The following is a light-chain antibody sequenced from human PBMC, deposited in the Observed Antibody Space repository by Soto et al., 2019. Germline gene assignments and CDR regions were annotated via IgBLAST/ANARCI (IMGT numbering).Light chain of an antibody. V-gene: IGLV1-44*01. CDR2: SND. CDR1: SSNIGTNT. J-gene: IGLJ2*01. Sequence: QSVLTQPPSASGTPGQRVSISCSGGSSNIGTNTVNWYQHLPGTAPKLLIFSNDERPSGVPDRFSGSKSGTSASLAISGLQSDDEADYYCAIWDDSLNGVVFGGGTQLTVL. CDR3: AIWDDSLNGVV.